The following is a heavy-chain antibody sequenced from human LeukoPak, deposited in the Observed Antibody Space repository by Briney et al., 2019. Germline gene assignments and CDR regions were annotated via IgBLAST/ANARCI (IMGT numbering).Heavy chain of an antibody. CDR2: VYYTGST. Sequence: SETLSLTCTVSGDSVTSGSFYWAWLRQPPGNGLEWIATVYYTGSTYYNPSLKSRVTITIDTSKNQFSLKLRSVVAPDTALYYCARHSGSGSLSRPFDPWGQGTLVTVSS. CDR3: ARHSGSGSLSRPFDP. D-gene: IGHD3-10*01. CDR1: GDSVTSGSFY. V-gene: IGHV4-39*01. J-gene: IGHJ5*02.